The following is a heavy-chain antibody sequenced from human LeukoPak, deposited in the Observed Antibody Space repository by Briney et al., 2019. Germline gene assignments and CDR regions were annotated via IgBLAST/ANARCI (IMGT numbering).Heavy chain of an antibody. J-gene: IGHJ5*02. Sequence: SETLSLTCTVSGGSISSYHWSWIRQPPGKGLEWIGYIYYSGSTNYNPSLKSRVTISVDTSKNQFSLKLSSVTAADTAVYYCARGMCSGGSCYPNWFDPWGQGTLVTVSS. CDR2: IYYSGST. CDR1: GGSISSYH. V-gene: IGHV4-59*01. CDR3: ARGMCSGGSCYPNWFDP. D-gene: IGHD2-15*01.